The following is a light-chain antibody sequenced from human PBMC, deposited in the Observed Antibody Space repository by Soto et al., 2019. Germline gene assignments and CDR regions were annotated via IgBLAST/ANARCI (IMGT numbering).Light chain of an antibody. J-gene: IGLJ3*02. Sequence: QSALTQSPSASGSPGQSVTISCTGTSSDVGNYKYVSWYQQHPGKAPKLMIYEVSKRPSGVPDRFSGPKSGNTASLTVSGLQVEDEADYYCSSYAGSNLWVFGGGTKVTVL. V-gene: IGLV2-8*01. CDR2: EVS. CDR3: SSYAGSNLWV. CDR1: SSDVGNYKY.